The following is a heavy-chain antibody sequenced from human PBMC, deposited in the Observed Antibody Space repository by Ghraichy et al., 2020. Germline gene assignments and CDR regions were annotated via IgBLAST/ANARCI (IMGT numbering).Heavy chain of an antibody. CDR2: VSHSGNT. Sequence: SETLSLTCAVYGGSFSKYYWSWIRQPPGKGLEWIGEVSHSGNTTYNPSLASRVTVSVDMSKNQLSLKLNSVTAADTAVYFCARWTFGDYGKTQYWGQGTLVSVSS. J-gene: IGHJ4*02. V-gene: IGHV4-34*01. CDR3: ARWTFGDYGKTQY. CDR1: GGSFSKYY. D-gene: IGHD4-17*01.